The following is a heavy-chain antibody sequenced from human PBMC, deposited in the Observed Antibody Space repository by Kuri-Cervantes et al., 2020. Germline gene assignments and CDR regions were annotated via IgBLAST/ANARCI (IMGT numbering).Heavy chain of an antibody. D-gene: IGHD6-13*01. CDR1: GFTFSGHA. Sequence: GESLKISCEVSGFTFSGHAMHWVRQAPGKGLEWVSSISSSSSYIYYADSVKGRFTISRDNAKNSLYLQMNSLRAEDTAVYYCARDNAVEMYSSSWYTFDYWGQGTLVTVSS. V-gene: IGHV3-21*01. CDR3: ARDNAVEMYSSSWYTFDY. J-gene: IGHJ4*02. CDR2: ISSSSSYI.